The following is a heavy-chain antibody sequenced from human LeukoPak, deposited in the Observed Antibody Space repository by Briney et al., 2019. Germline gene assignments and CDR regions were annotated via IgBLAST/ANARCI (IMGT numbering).Heavy chain of an antibody. J-gene: IGHJ6*03. CDR2: ISYDGSNK. CDR3: AKVGERFSVGYDILTGPEDYMDV. Sequence: GGSLRLSCAASGFTFSSQGMHWVRQAPGKGLEWVAVISYDGSNKYYADSVKGRFTISRDNSKNTLYLQMNSLRAEDTAVYYCAKVGERFSVGYDILTGPEDYMDVWGKGTTVTVSS. V-gene: IGHV3-30*18. CDR1: GFTFSSQG. D-gene: IGHD3-9*01.